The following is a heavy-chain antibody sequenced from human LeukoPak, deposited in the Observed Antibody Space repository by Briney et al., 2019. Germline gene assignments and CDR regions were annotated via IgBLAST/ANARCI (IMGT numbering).Heavy chain of an antibody. Sequence: GGSLRLSCAASGFAFSSYWMSWVRQAPGKGLEWVANIKQDGSEKYYVDSVKGRFTISRDNAKNSLNLQMNSLRAEDTAVYYCARIRSGWYVGTFDYWGQGTLVTVSS. J-gene: IGHJ4*02. CDR3: ARIRSGWYVGTFDY. D-gene: IGHD6-19*01. V-gene: IGHV3-7*01. CDR1: GFAFSSYW. CDR2: IKQDGSEK.